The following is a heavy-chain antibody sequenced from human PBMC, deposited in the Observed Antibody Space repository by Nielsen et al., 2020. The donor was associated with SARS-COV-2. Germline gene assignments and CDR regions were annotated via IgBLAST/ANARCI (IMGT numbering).Heavy chain of an antibody. CDR2: IYFSGRT. J-gene: IGHJ6*02. V-gene: IGHV4-31*03. D-gene: IGHD5-12*01. CDR3: ARESSGYDHYNYGMDV. CDR1: GGSISSAGYY. Sequence: SETLSLTCTVSGGSISSAGYYWSWIRHYPGKGLEWIGYIYFSGRTCYNPSLKSRVTISVDTSKNQFSLSLRSVTAADTAVYYCARESSGYDHYNYGMDVWGQGTTVTVSS.